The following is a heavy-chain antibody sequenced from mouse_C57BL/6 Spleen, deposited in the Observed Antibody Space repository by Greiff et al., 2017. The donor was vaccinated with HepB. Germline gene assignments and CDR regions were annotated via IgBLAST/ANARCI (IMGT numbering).Heavy chain of an antibody. CDR3: ARPSYYSNYFDY. J-gene: IGHJ2*01. CDR2: IDPSDSYT. Sequence: VKLQQPGAELVMPGASVKLSCKASGYTFTSYWMHWVKQRPGQGLEWIGEIDPSDSYTNYNQKFKGKSTLTVDKSSSTAYMQLSSLTSEDSAVYYCARPSYYSNYFDYWGQGTTLTVSS. CDR1: GYTFTSYW. V-gene: IGHV1-69*01. D-gene: IGHD2-5*01.